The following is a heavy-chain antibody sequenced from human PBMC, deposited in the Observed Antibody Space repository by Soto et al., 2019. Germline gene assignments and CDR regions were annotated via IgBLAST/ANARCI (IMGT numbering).Heavy chain of an antibody. CDR3: AREGASGSHIGY. J-gene: IGHJ4*02. V-gene: IGHV1-69*01. CDR1: GGTFSSYA. Sequence: QVQLVQSGAEVKKPGSSVKVSCKASGGTFSSYAISWVRQAPGQGLEWMGGIIPIFGTANYAQKFQGRVTITADESTSTAYMERSSLRSEATAVYYCAREGASGSHIGYWGQGTLVTVSS. D-gene: IGHD3-22*01. CDR2: IIPIFGTA.